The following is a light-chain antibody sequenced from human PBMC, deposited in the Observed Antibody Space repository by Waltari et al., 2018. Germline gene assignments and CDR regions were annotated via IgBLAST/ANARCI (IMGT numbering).Light chain of an antibody. CDR2: LNSDGSH. Sequence: QPELTQSPSASASLGASVKLTCTLSSGHSSYAIAWHQQQPQKGPRYLMKLNSDGSHNKGDGIPYRFSGSSSGAERYLTISSLQSEYEADYYCQTWGTGTHVVFGGGTKLTVL. V-gene: IGLV4-69*01. CDR3: QTWGTGTHVV. J-gene: IGLJ2*01. CDR1: SGHSSYA.